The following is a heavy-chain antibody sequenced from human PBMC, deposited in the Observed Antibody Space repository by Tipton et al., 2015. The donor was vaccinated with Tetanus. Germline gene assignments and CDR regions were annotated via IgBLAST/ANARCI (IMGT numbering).Heavy chain of an antibody. J-gene: IGHJ4*02. CDR2: TYYRSKWYN. CDR1: GDSVSSNTAA. V-gene: IGHV6-1*01. CDR3: GRDRGTTGTFDS. Sequence: GLVKPSQTLSLTCAIFGDSVSSNTAAWNWIRQSPSRGLEWLGRTYYRSKWYNDYAVSVKSRIIINPDTSKNQFSLQLNSVTPEDTAVYCCGRDRGTTGTFDSWGQGTLVTVSS. D-gene: IGHD1-1*01.